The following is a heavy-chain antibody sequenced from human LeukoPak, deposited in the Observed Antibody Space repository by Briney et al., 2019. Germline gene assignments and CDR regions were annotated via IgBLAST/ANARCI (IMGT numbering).Heavy chain of an antibody. J-gene: IGHJ4*02. V-gene: IGHV4-61*08. Sequence: SETLSLTCTVSGGSISSGGYYWSWIRQPPGKGLEWIGYIYYSGSTNYNPSLKSRVTISVDTSKNQFSLKLSSVTAADTAVYYCARAHKTYSSSWYGGVDYWGQGTLVTVSS. CDR3: ARAHKTYSSSWYGGVDY. D-gene: IGHD6-13*01. CDR2: IYYSGST. CDR1: GGSISSGGYY.